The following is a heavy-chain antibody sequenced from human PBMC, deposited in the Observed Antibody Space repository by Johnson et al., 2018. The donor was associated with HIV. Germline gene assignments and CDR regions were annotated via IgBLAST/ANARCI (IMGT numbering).Heavy chain of an antibody. V-gene: IGHV3-53*01. Sequence: VQLVESGGGVVQSGRSLRLSCAASGFTVSSNYMSWVRQAPGKGLAWVSVIYSGGSTYYADSVKGRFTISRDNSKNTLYLQMNSLRAEDTAVYYCALGGSWYAFDIWGQGTMVTVSS. CDR3: ALGGSWYAFDI. CDR2: IYSGGST. J-gene: IGHJ3*02. CDR1: GFTVSSNY. D-gene: IGHD2-15*01.